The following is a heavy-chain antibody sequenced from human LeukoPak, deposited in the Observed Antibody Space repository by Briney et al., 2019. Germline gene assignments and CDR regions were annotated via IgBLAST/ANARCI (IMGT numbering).Heavy chain of an antibody. CDR1: GFVFSTYA. CDR2: ISGNGGYT. Sequence: GGSLRLSCAASGFVFSTYAMHWVRQAPGKGLEYVSGISGNGGYTDYANSVKGRFTISRDNFKNTLYLQMGSLRAEDMAVYYCARDLFSGAEMATFDYWGQGPLVTVSS. D-gene: IGHD5-24*01. V-gene: IGHV3-64*01. J-gene: IGHJ4*02. CDR3: ARDLFSGAEMATFDY.